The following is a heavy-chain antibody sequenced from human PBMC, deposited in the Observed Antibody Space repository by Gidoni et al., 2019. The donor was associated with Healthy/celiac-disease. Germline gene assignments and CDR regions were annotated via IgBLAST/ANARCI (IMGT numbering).Heavy chain of an antibody. CDR3: ARVRRGQLWSNHFDY. V-gene: IGHV3-30-3*01. CDR2: ISYDGSNK. D-gene: IGHD5-18*01. Sequence: QVQLVESGGGVVQPGRSLRLSCAASGFTFSSYAMHWVRQAPGKGLEWVAVISYDGSNKYYADSVKGRFTISRDNSKNTLYLQMNSLRAEDTAVYYCARVRRGQLWSNHFDYWGQGTLVTVSS. J-gene: IGHJ4*02. CDR1: GFTFSSYA.